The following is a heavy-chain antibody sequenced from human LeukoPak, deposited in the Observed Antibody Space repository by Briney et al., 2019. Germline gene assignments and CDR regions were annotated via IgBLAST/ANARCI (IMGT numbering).Heavy chain of an antibody. Sequence: ASVKVSCKPSGYTFTSYGISWVRQATGQGLEWMGWISAYNGNTNYAQKLQGRVTMTTVTCTSTAYMELSSLTSDDTDVYYCARDEGATTNFDYWGQGTLVTVSS. V-gene: IGHV1-18*01. D-gene: IGHD1-26*01. CDR3: ARDEGATTNFDY. CDR1: GYTFTSYG. J-gene: IGHJ4*02. CDR2: ISAYNGNT.